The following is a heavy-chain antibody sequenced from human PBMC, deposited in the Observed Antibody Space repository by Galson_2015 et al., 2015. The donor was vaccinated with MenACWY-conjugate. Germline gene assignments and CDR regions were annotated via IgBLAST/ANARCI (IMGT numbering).Heavy chain of an antibody. CDR2: ISGSGGST. CDR1: GFTFSSYA. J-gene: IGHJ3*02. Sequence: SLRLSCAASGFTFSSYAMSWVRQAPGKGLEWVSAISGSGGSTYYADSVKGRFTISRDNSKNTLYLQMSSLRAEDTAVYYCVSCGVIVVVLDAFDIWGQGTMVTVSS. V-gene: IGHV3-23*01. CDR3: VSCGVIVVVLDAFDI. D-gene: IGHD3-22*01.